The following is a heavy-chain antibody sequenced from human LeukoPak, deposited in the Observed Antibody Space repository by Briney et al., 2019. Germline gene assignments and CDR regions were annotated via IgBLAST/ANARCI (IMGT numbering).Heavy chain of an antibody. J-gene: IGHJ4*02. Sequence: PSETLSLTCAVYGGSFSGYYWSWIRQPPGKGLEWFGEINHSGSTNYNPSLKSRVTISVDTSQNQFSLKLSSVTAADTAVYYCARGTMTTVTYYFDYWGQGTLVTVSS. CDR1: GGSFSGYY. CDR2: INHSGST. V-gene: IGHV4-34*01. CDR3: ARGTMTTVTYYFDY. D-gene: IGHD4-17*01.